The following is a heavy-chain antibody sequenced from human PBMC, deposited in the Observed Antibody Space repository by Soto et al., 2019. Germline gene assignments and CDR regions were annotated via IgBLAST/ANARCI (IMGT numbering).Heavy chain of an antibody. CDR1: GHSISSSSYY. J-gene: IGHJ6*04. V-gene: IGHV4-39*01. Sequence: AEPPCLTCTVPGHSISSSSYYWGWFRQSPGKGLEWIGSLHSSGPTYYNPYLKTRVTISVATSKNQFSLRAYSVTAADTAVYYGARHDWRRFHGIDVWGNGTTVTVS. CDR3: ARHDWRRFHGIDV. CDR2: LHSSGPT. D-gene: IGHD2-21*01.